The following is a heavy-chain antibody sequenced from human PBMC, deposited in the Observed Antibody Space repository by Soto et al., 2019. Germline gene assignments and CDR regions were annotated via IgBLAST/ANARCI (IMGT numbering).Heavy chain of an antibody. CDR2: INPNSGGT. D-gene: IGHD1-26*01. Sequence: ASVKVSCKASGYTFTGYYMHWVRQAPGQGLEWMGWINPNSGGTNYAQKFQGRVTMTRDTSISTAYMELSRLRSDDTAVYYCALAVGATTYNWFDPWGQGTLVTVSS. V-gene: IGHV1-2*02. CDR1: GYTFTGYY. CDR3: ALAVGATTYNWFDP. J-gene: IGHJ5*02.